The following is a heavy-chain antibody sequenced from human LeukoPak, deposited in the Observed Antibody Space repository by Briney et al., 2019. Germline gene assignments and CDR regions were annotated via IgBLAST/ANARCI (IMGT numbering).Heavy chain of an antibody. V-gene: IGHV4-34*01. Sequence: SETLSLTCAVYGGSFSGYCWSWIRQPPGKGLEWIGEINHSGSTNYNPSLKSRVTISVDTSKNQFSLKLSSVTAADTAVYYCARGRGSTMGYWGQGTLVTVSS. CDR2: INHSGST. CDR1: GGSFSGYC. J-gene: IGHJ4*02. D-gene: IGHD2-2*01. CDR3: ARGRGSTMGY.